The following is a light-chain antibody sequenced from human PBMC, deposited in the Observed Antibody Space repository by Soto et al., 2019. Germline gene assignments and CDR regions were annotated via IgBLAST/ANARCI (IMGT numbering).Light chain of an antibody. V-gene: IGLV2-11*01. CDR3: CSYAGAHTF. Sequence: QSALTQPRSVSGSPGQSVTISCTGTSSDIGAYNFVSWYQQHPGKAPKLMIYDVTARPSGVPDRFSGSKSGTTASLTISGLQDEDEADYYCCSYAGAHTFFGGGTQLTVL. CDR2: DVT. J-gene: IGLJ2*01. CDR1: SSDIGAYNF.